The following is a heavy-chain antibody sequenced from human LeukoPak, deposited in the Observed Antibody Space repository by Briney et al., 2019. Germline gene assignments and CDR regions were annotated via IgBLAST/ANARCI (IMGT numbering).Heavy chain of an antibody. CDR2: MYDSGST. Sequence: GSLRLSCAASGFTFSDYYMSWIRQPPGKGLEWIGYMYDSGSTNYNPSLKSRVTISLDTSKNQFSLRLSSVTAADTAVYYCARDANSRDDYYYYMDVWGKGTTVTVSS. D-gene: IGHD6-13*01. CDR1: GFTFSDYY. CDR3: ARDANSRDDYYYYMDV. V-gene: IGHV4-59*01. J-gene: IGHJ6*03.